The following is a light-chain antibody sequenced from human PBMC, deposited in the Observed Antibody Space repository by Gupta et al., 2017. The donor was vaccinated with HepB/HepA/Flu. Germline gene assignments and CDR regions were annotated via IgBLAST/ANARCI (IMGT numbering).Light chain of an antibody. V-gene: IGKV1-6*01. CDR3: RQEDGSPRT. J-gene: IGKJ1*01. Sequence: AIQMTQSPSSLSASVGDRVTITCRASQDIASDLGWYQHKPGTAPRLLIYGASTLQAGVPSRFSGRGSGTDFALTISSLQPEDFAIYYCRQEDGSPRTFGQGTKVDVK. CDR1: QDIASD. CDR2: GAS.